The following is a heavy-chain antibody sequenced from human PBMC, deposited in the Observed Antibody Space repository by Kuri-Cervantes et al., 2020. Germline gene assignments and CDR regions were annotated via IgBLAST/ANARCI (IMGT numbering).Heavy chain of an antibody. CDR1: GGSFSGYY. D-gene: IGHD2-2*01. Sequence: SETLSLTCAVYGGSFSGYYWSWIRQPPGKGLEWIGEINHSGSTYYNPSLKSRVTISVDTSKNQFSLKLSSVTAADTAVYYCASQDLQKGDIVVVPATFYYYYMDVWGKGTTVTVSS. CDR2: INHSGST. CDR3: ASQDLQKGDIVVVPATFYYYYMDV. J-gene: IGHJ6*03. V-gene: IGHV4-34*01.